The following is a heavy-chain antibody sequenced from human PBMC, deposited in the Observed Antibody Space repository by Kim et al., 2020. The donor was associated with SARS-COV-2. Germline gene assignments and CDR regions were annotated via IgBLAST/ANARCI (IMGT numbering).Heavy chain of an antibody. CDR3: ARNWLVGTTHNWFDP. D-gene: IGHD1-26*01. J-gene: IGHJ5*02. CDR2: IYTSGST. Sequence: SETLSLTCTVSGGSISSYYWSWIRQPAGKGLEWIGRIYTSGSTNYNPFLKSRVTMSVDTSKNQFSLKLRSVTAADTAVYYCARNWLVGTTHNWFDPWGQGTLVTVSS. V-gene: IGHV4-4*07. CDR1: GGSISSYY.